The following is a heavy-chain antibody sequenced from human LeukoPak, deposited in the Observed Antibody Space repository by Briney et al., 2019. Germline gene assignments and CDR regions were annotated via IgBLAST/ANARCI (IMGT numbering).Heavy chain of an antibody. CDR3: ARVDCGSISCYYLMAYPDY. J-gene: IGHJ4*02. CDR1: DYTFTTYG. CDR2: IGAYNGNT. D-gene: IGHD2-2*01. Sequence: ASVKVSCKPSDYTFTTYGIIWVRQAPGQGLEWVGWIGAYNGNTDYAQNFQGRVTMTTDTSTSTAYMELRSLTSDDTAVYYCARVDCGSISCYYLMAYPDYWGQGTLVTVSS. V-gene: IGHV1-18*01.